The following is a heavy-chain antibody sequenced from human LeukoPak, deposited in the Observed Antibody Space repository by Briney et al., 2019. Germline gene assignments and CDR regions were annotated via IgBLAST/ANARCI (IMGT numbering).Heavy chain of an antibody. Sequence: GGSLRRSCAASGFTFTGYSMHWVRQAPGKGLEYVSAIISHGGNTYYADSVKGRFTISRDNSKNTLYLQMDSLRPEDMAVYYCARITMGATVAYFYYYYMDVWGKGTTVSVSS. CDR1: GFTFTGYS. V-gene: IGHV3-64*02. D-gene: IGHD3-3*01. J-gene: IGHJ6*03. CDR2: IISHGGNT. CDR3: ARITMGATVAYFYYYYMDV.